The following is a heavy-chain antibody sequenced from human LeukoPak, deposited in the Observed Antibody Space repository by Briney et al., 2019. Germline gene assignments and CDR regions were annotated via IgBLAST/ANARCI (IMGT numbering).Heavy chain of an antibody. V-gene: IGHV4-59*01. Sequence: SETLSLTCTVSGGSISSYYWSWIRQPPGKGLEWIGYIYYSGSTNYNPSLKSRVTISVDTSKNQFSLKLSSVTAADTAVYYCARRITGTTSWFDPWGQGILVTVSS. D-gene: IGHD1-7*01. CDR3: ARRITGTTSWFDP. CDR1: GGSISSYY. J-gene: IGHJ5*02. CDR2: IYYSGST.